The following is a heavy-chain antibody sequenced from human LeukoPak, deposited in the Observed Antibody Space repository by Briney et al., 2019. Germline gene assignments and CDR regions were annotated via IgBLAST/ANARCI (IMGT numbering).Heavy chain of an antibody. CDR3: PTDPGYRGLYYFDY. V-gene: IGHV3-15*01. CDR2: IRSKNNGGTT. Sequence: GGSLRLSCAASGFAFTNACMSWVRRAPGKGLEWVGRIRSKNNGGTTDYAAPVRGRFSISRDDSKSMLYLQMNSLKTEDTALYYCPTDPGYRGLYYFDYGGQGTPVPVPS. CDR1: GFAFTNAC. D-gene: IGHD5-12*01. J-gene: IGHJ4*02.